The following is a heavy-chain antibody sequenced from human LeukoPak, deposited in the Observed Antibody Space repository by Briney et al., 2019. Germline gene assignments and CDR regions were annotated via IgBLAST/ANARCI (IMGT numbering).Heavy chain of an antibody. CDR3: AKDIQLST. CDR2: IGASGEST. D-gene: IGHD5-24*01. V-gene: IGHV3-23*01. Sequence: GGSLRLSCAASGFTFSVAAMTWVRQAPGKGLEWVTLIGASGESTYYADSVKGRFTISRDNSKNTLSLQMNSLRVEDTAMYFCAKDIQLSTWGLGTMVTVSS. J-gene: IGHJ3*01. CDR1: GFTFSVAA.